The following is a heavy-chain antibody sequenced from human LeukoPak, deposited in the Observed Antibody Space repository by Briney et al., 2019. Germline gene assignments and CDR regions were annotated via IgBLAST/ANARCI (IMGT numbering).Heavy chain of an antibody. D-gene: IGHD2-8*01. CDR3: AREGYCTNGVCYYFDY. CDR1: GYTFTSYG. J-gene: IGHJ4*02. V-gene: IGHV1-18*01. CDR2: ISAYNGNT. Sequence: ASVKVSCKASGYTFTSYGISWVRQAPGQGLEWMGWISAYNGNTNYAQKLQGRVTVTTDTSTSTAYMELTSLRSDDTAVYYCAREGYCTNGVCYYFDYWGQGTLVTVSS.